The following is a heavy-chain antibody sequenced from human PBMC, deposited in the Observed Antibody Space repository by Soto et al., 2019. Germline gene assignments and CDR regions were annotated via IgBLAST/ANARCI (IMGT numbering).Heavy chain of an antibody. CDR2: ISDRGGTI. CDR3: ARESCAHVPRDYYNGMDV. J-gene: IGHJ6*01. CDR1: EITLSNFA. V-gene: IGHV3-48*02. D-gene: IGHD2-21*01. Sequence: EVQLVESGGGSVQRGGSLRLSCAGSEITLSNFAMNWVRQSPVKGLEWVSYISDRGGTIYYADSVKGRFTISRDNAKGAVYLHMYSLRDEDTATYYCARESCAHVPRDYYNGMDVWGQGTTVSASS.